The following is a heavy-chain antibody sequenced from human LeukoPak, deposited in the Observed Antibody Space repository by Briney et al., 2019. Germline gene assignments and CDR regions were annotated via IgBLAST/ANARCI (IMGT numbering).Heavy chain of an antibody. J-gene: IGHJ4*02. CDR2: IIPILGIA. D-gene: IGHD4-23*01. CDR3: ARRTDYGGNRGFDY. Sequence: ASVKVPCKASGGTFSSYAISWVRQAPGQGPEWMGRIIPILGIANYAQKFQGRVTITADKSTSTAYMELSSLRSEDTAVYYCARRTDYGGNRGFDYWGQGTLVTVSS. CDR1: GGTFSSYA. V-gene: IGHV1-69*04.